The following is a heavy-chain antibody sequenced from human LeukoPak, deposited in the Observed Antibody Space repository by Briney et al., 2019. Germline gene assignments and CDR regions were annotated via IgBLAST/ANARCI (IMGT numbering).Heavy chain of an antibody. D-gene: IGHD1-7*01. CDR3: ARDTGWNYPFDY. CDR2: IYTCGTT. CDR1: GGSINNYY. J-gene: IGHJ4*02. Sequence: SETLSLTCTVSGGSINNYYWSWIRQPAGKGLEWIGRIYTCGTTNYNPSLMRRVTMSVDTSKSQFSLKLSSVTAADTAVYYCARDTGWNYPFDYWGQGTLVTVSS. V-gene: IGHV4-4*07.